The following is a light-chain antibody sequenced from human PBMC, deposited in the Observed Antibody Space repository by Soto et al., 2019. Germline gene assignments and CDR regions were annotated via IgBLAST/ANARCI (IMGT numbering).Light chain of an antibody. CDR2: GIS. Sequence: MVMRQSPXXLSLAAGATANLSXMASQSLTSYFAWYQQKPDQAPRLLIYGISTRATDIPARFSVSGSGTEFTLTISSLQSEDFAVYYCQQYNNWPLTFGGRTKVDI. CDR3: QQYNNWPLT. J-gene: IGKJ4*01. CDR1: QSLTSY. V-gene: IGKV3-15*01.